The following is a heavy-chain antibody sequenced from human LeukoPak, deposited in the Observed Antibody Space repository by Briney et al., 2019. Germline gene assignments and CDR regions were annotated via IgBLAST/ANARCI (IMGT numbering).Heavy chain of an antibody. J-gene: IGHJ5*02. CDR3: ARSNYGGNSPGGGFDP. CDR2: INHSGST. V-gene: IGHV4-34*01. D-gene: IGHD4-23*01. CDR1: GGSFSGYY. Sequence: SETLSLTCAVYGGSFSGYYWSWIRQPPGKGLEWIGEINHSGSTNYNPSLKSRVTISVDTSKNQFSLKLSSVTAADTAVYYCARSNYGGNSPGGGFDPWGQGTLVTVSS.